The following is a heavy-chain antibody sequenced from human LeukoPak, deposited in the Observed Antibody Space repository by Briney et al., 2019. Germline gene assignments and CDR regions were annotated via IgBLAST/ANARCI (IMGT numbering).Heavy chain of an antibody. CDR2: LSGGDSGGTT. CDR3: AKDNNVVVTTPFFDY. Sequence: GGSLRLSCAASGFTFSSYAMIWVRQAPGKGLEWVPTLSGGDSGGTTFYAESVKGRFTISRDNSKNTLYLQMNSLRAEDTAVYYCAKDNNVVVTTPFFDYWGQGTLVTVSS. CDR1: GFTFSSYA. V-gene: IGHV3-23*01. D-gene: IGHD2-21*02. J-gene: IGHJ4*02.